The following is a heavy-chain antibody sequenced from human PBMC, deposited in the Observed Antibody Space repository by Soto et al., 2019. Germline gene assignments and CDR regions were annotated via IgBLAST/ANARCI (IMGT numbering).Heavy chain of an antibody. Sequence: QVQLVQSGAEVKKPGASVKVSCKASGYSFTGYGISWVRQAPGQGLEWMGWISAYNGNRKYAQKCQGRVTMTTDTSTSTAYMELRSLRSDATAVYYCARDLGGFPDYWGQGTLVTVSS. CDR1: GYSFTGYG. CDR2: ISAYNGNR. V-gene: IGHV1-18*01. J-gene: IGHJ4*02. CDR3: ARDLGGFPDY. D-gene: IGHD5-12*01.